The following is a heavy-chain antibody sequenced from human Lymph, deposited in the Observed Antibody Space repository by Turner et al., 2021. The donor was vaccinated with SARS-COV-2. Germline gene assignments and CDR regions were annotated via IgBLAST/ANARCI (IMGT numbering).Heavy chain of an antibody. CDR1: GFTFSTYA. CDR3: ARYASGGYFYYGMDV. CDR2: ISYDGSNK. J-gene: IGHJ6*02. Sequence: QVQLVESVGGVVQPGRSLRLSCAASGFTFSTYAIYCVRPAQGKGLEWVAGISYDGSNKYYADSVKGRFTIYRDNSKNKLYLKMNSLRAEDTAVYYCARYASGGYFYYGMDVWGQGTTVTVSS. D-gene: IGHD3-10*01. V-gene: IGHV3-30*04.